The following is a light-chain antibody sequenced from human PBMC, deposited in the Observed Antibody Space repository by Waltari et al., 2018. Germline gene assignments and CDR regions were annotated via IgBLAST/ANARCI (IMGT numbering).Light chain of an antibody. CDR1: QSLVHTDGNTY. Sequence: DVVMTQAPVSLPVTLGQAASISCKSGQSLVHTDGNTYLSWFQQRPGQPPRRLIYKVSDRDSGVPDRFSGSGSGTDFTLKLSRVEAEDVGVYDCAQSTHCPPWTFDQGTKVDIK. CDR2: KVS. J-gene: IGKJ1*01. V-gene: IGKV2-30*02. CDR3: AQSTHCPPWT.